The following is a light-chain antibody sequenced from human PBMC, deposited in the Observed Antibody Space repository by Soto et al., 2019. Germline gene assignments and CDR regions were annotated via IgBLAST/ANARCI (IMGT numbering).Light chain of an antibody. V-gene: IGLV2-23*02. CDR3: CSYAGSSVMV. CDR1: SSDVGSYDL. Sequence: QSVLTQPASVSGSPGQSITISCTGTSSDVGSYDLVSWYQQLPGRAPKLIIYEVNERPSGISNRFSGSNSGNTASLTISGLQSEYEADYYCCSYAGSSVMVFGGGTKLTVL. J-gene: IGLJ3*02. CDR2: EVN.